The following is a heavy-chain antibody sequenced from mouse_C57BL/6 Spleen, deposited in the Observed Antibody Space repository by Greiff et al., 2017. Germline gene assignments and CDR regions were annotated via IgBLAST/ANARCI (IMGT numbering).Heavy chain of an antibody. V-gene: IGHV1-82*01. J-gene: IGHJ2*01. CDR2: IYPGDGDT. Sequence: QVQLQQSGPELVKPGASVKISCKASGYAFSSSWMNWVKQRPGKGLEWIGRIYPGDGDTNYNGKFKGKATLTADKSSSTAYMQLSSLTSEDSAVYFCALDSSGYMDYWGQGTTLTVSS. CDR3: ALDSSGYMDY. D-gene: IGHD3-2*02. CDR1: GYAFSSSW.